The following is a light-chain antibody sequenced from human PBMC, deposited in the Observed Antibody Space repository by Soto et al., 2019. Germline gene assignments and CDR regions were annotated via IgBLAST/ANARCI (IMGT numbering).Light chain of an antibody. CDR1: QSVSSN. Sequence: EIVMTQSPATLSVSPGERATLSCRASQSVSSNLAWYQQKPGQAPRLLIYGASTRATGIPARFSGSGSGTEFTLTISSLQSEDSAVYYCQQYNDWPYTFGRGTKLEIK. CDR3: QQYNDWPYT. CDR2: GAS. V-gene: IGKV3-15*01. J-gene: IGKJ2*01.